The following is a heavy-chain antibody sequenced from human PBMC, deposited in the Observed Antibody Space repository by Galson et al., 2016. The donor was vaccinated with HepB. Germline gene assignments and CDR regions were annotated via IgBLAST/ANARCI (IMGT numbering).Heavy chain of an antibody. Sequence: QSGAEVKKPGESLKISCQGSGYRFTTYWIGWVRQMPGIGLEWMGIIYPGGSETKYSPSFQGQVTISVDKSISTVYLQWSGLKASDTAMYYCGRIGYSSGHDYWGQGTLVTVSS. D-gene: IGHD6-19*01. CDR2: IYPGGSET. V-gene: IGHV5-51*01. CDR3: GRIGYSSGHDY. J-gene: IGHJ4*02. CDR1: GYRFTTYW.